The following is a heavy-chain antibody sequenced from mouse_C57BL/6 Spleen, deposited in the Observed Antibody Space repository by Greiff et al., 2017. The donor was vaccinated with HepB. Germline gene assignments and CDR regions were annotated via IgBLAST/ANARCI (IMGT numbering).Heavy chain of an antibody. CDR3: TGIYYYGSSHFDY. CDR1: GFTFSNYW. J-gene: IGHJ2*01. V-gene: IGHV6-3*01. CDR2: IRLKSDNYAT. D-gene: IGHD1-1*01. Sequence: EVKLVESGGGLVQPGGSMKLSCVASGFTFSNYWMNWVRQSPEKGLEWVAQIRLKSDNYATHYAESVKGRFTISRDDSKSSVYLQMNEVRAEDTGIYYCTGIYYYGSSHFDYWGQGTTLTVSS.